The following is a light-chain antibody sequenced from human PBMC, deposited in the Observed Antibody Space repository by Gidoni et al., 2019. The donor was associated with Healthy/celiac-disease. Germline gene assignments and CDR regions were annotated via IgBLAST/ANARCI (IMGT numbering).Light chain of an antibody. V-gene: IGKV4-1*01. CDR3: QQDYSTPWT. CDR1: QSVLYSSNNKTY. J-gene: IGKJ1*01. Sequence: DIVMTQSPYSLAVSLGDRATINCKSSQSVLYSSNNKTYLAWYQQKPGQPPKLLIYWASTRESGVPDRFSGSGSGTDFTLTISSLQAEDVAVYYCQQDYSTPWTFGQGTKVEIK. CDR2: WAS.